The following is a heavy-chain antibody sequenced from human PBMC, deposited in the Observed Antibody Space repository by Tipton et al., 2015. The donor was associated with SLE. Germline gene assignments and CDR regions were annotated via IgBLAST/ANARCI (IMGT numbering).Heavy chain of an antibody. J-gene: IGHJ4*02. D-gene: IGHD6-19*01. Sequence: GSLRLSCAASGFAFSSYEMNWVRQAPGKGLEWVSYISSSGSTIYYADSVKGRFTISRDNAKNSLYLQMNSLRAEDTAVYYCASWGLGGWYYFDYWGQGTLVTVSS. CDR1: GFAFSSYE. CDR2: ISSSGSTI. V-gene: IGHV3-48*03. CDR3: ASWGLGGWYYFDY.